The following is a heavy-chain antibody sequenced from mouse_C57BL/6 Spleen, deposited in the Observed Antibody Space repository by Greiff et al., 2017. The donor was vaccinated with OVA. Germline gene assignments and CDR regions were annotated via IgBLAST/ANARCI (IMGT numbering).Heavy chain of an antibody. J-gene: IGHJ2*01. D-gene: IGHD1-1*01. CDR2: INPNNGGT. V-gene: IGHV1-26*01. CDR3: AREGGSGLDYFDY. CDR1: GYTFTDYC. Sequence: EVQLQQSGPELVKPGASVKISCKASGYTFTDYCMNWVKQSPGQSLEWIGEINPNNGGTSYNQKFKGKATLTVDKSSSTAYMQLRSLTSEDSAVYYGAREGGSGLDYFDYWGQGTTLTVSS.